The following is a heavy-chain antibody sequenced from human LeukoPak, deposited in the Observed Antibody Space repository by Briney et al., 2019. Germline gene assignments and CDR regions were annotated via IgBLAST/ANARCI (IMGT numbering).Heavy chain of an antibody. D-gene: IGHD6-13*01. CDR1: GFTFSGAW. Sequence: GSLRLSCAASGFTFSGAWIHWVRQVPGKGLLWVSGISNGASLTEYTDSVKGRFTISRDNAKKTVYLQMNSLRAEDTAVYYCTRGPLSAPGIADYWGQGTLVTVSS. CDR2: ISNGASLT. J-gene: IGHJ4*02. V-gene: IGHV3-74*01. CDR3: TRGPLSAPGIADY.